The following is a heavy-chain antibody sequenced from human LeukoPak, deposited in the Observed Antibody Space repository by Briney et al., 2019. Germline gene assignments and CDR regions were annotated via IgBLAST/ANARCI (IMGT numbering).Heavy chain of an antibody. D-gene: IGHD6-13*01. CDR3: ARASRLSGVAAGTRTIDY. V-gene: IGHV1-18*01. J-gene: IGHJ4*02. CDR1: GYTFTSYG. CDR2: ISAYNGNT. Sequence: ASVKVSCKASGYTFTSYGISWVRQAPGQGLEWMGWISAYNGNTNYAQKLQGRVTMTTDTSTSTAYMELRSLRSDDTAVYYCARASRLSGVAAGTRTIDYWGQGTLVTVSS.